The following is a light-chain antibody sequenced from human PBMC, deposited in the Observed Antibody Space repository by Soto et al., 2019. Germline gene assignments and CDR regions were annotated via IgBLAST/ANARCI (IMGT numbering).Light chain of an antibody. CDR2: EVS. J-gene: IGLJ1*01. V-gene: IGLV2-8*01. Sequence: QSVLTQPPSASGSPGQSVTISCTGSSSDVGAYNFVSWHQQHPGKAPKLMIYEVSKRPSGVPDRFSGSKSGNTASLTVSGLQAEDEADYYCSSYAASNNYVFGNGTKVTVL. CDR1: SSDVGAYNF. CDR3: SSYAASNNYV.